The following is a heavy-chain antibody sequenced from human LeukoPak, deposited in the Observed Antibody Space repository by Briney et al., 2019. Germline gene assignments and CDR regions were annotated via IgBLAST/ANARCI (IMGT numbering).Heavy chain of an antibody. J-gene: IGHJ3*01. D-gene: IGHD3-10*02. V-gene: IGHV3-21*01. CDR3: TTFVALRAFDV. CDR2: TSSSSINI. CDR1: GFSFSDYT. Sequence: GGSLRLSCSTSGFSFSDYTMNWVRQAPGRGLEWVSSTSSSSINIHYADSVKGRFTISRDTSKNTLFLQMSSLTVEDTAVYYCTTFVALRAFDVWGQGTMVTVS.